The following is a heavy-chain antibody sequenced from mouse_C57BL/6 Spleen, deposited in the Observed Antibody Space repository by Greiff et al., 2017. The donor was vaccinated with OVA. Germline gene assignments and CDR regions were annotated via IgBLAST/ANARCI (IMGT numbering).Heavy chain of an antibody. V-gene: IGHV1-61*01. CDR1: GYTFTSYW. CDR3: ARSHDYGSRKRYYDG. D-gene: IGHD1-1*01. CDR2: IYPSDSET. Sequence: VQLQQPGAELVRPGSSVKLSCKASGYTFTSYWMDWVKQRPGQGLEWIGNIYPSDSETHYNQKFKDKATLTVDKSSSTAYMQLSSLTSEDSAVYYCARSHDYGSRKRYYDGWGTGTTVTVST. J-gene: IGHJ1*03.